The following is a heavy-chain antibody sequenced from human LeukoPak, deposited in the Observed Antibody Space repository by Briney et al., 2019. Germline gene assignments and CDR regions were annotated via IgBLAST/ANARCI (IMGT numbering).Heavy chain of an antibody. CDR1: GFTFSSYA. V-gene: IGHV3-43*02. CDR2: ISGDGGST. CDR3: AKDIWVGGYHDY. D-gene: IGHD3-22*01. J-gene: IGHJ4*02. Sequence: PGGSLRLSCAASGFTFSSYAMHWVRQAPGKGLEWVSLISGDGGSTYYADSVKGRFTISRDNSKNSLYLQMNSLRTEDTALYYCAKDIWVGGYHDYWGQGTLVTVSS.